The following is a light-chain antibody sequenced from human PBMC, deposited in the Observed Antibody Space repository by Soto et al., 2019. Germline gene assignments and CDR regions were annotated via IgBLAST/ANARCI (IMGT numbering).Light chain of an antibody. Sequence: QSALSQPASVSGSPGQSITISCTGSFSDIAVFNYVSWYQPYPGRAPKLLIYQVTSRASGVSHRFSGSKSGNTASLTISGLQPEDEAEYYCNSYSSTNFYVFGTGTKVTVL. CDR3: NSYSSTNFYV. J-gene: IGLJ1*01. CDR2: QVT. CDR1: FSDIAVFNY. V-gene: IGLV2-14*01.